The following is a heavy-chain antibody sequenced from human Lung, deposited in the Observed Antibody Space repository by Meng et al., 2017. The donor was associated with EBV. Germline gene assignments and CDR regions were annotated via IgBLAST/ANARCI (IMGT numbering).Heavy chain of an antibody. J-gene: IGHJ5*02. CDR1: GYTFTSSA. CDR2: NNTTPGNP. CDR3: ARGGNFDP. V-gene: IGHV7-4-1*02. D-gene: IGHD2/OR15-2a*01. Sequence: VQLLKSGAESKKPGASVKVYCKASGYTFTSSAMHWVRPVPGKGLEWMGWNNTTPGNPTNAQGFTGRFIFSLATSVSTAYLQISSLKAEDTAVYYCARGGNFDPWGQGTLVTVSS.